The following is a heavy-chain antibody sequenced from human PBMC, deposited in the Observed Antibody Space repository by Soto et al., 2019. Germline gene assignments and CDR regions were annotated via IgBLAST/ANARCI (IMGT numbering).Heavy chain of an antibody. CDR1: KDVFTSGS. J-gene: IGHJ4*02. V-gene: IGHV1-69*06. CDR3: ARGGYNYGPEDY. D-gene: IGHD5-18*01. Sequence: QVHMVQSGAEVKKPGSSVKVSCKAPKDVFTSGSISWVGQAPGQGLEWMGGIVPIFGTTDYAQNFQGRLTLTADKTTNTFFMELTSLKSEDSAFYFCARGGYNYGPEDYWGQGTLVTVSS. CDR2: IVPIFGTT.